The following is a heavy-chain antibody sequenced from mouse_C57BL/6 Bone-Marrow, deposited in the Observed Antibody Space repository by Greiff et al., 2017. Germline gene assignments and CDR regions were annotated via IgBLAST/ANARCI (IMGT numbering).Heavy chain of an antibody. CDR3: ASPADQVPFAY. Sequence: EVKLQQSGPELVKPGASVKISCKASGYTFTDYYMNWVKQSHGKSLEWIGDINPNNGGTSYHQKFKGKATLTVDKSSSTAYMELRGLTSEDSAIYDCASPADQVPFAYWGQGTLVTVSA. CDR1: GYTFTDYY. J-gene: IGHJ3*01. CDR2: INPNNGGT. V-gene: IGHV1-26*01. D-gene: IGHD3-2*02.